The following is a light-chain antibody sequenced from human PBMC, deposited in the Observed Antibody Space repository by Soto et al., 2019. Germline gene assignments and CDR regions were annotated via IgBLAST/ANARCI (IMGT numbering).Light chain of an antibody. CDR3: QQYATSQT. J-gene: IGKJ1*01. V-gene: IGKV3-20*01. Sequence: EIVLTQSPGTLSLSPGERATLSCRASHSVTSYLAWYQQKPGQPPRLLLYASSTRATGIPDRFSGGGSGTDFTLTISRLEPEDFAVYYCQQYATSQTFGQGTKVEI. CDR2: ASS. CDR1: HSVTSY.